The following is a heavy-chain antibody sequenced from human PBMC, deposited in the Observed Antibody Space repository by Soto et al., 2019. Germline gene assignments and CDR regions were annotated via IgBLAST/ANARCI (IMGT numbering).Heavy chain of an antibody. CDR3: ATDSSGSPLGAFDI. V-gene: IGHV3-9*01. CDR2: ISWNSGSI. J-gene: IGHJ3*02. D-gene: IGHD6-19*01. Sequence: GGSLRLSCAASGFTFDDYAMHWVRQAPGKGLEWVSGISWNSGSIGYADSVKGRFTISRDNAKNSLYLQMNSLRAEDTALYYCATDSSGSPLGAFDIWGQGTMVTVSS. CDR1: GFTFDDYA.